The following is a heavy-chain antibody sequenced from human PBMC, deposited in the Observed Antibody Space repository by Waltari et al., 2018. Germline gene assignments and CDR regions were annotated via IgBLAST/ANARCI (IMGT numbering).Heavy chain of an antibody. V-gene: IGHV4-59*11. CDR2: IYYSGST. D-gene: IGHD1-26*01. Sequence: QVQLQESGPGLVKPSETLSLTCTVSGGSISSHYWSWIRQPPGKGLEWIGYIYYSGSTNYNPSLKSRVTISVDTSKNQFSLKLSSVTAADTAVYYCARDRGSAGYYYYGMDVWGQGTTVTVSS. CDR1: GGSISSHY. J-gene: IGHJ6*02. CDR3: ARDRGSAGYYYYGMDV.